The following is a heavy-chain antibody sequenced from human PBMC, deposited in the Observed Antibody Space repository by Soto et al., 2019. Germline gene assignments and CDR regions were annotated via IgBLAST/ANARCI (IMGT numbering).Heavy chain of an antibody. J-gene: IGHJ4*02. CDR3: ARGYVDTAMVRYDY. CDR1: GYTLTGYY. CDR2: INPNSGGT. V-gene: IGHV1-2*04. D-gene: IGHD5-18*01. Sequence: QVQLVQSGAEVQKPGSSVKVSCKASGYTLTGYYMHWVRQAPGQGLEWMGWINPNSGGTNYAQKYQGWVTMTRDTSISTAYMELRRLRSDDTAVYYCARGYVDTAMVRYDYWGQGTLVTVSS.